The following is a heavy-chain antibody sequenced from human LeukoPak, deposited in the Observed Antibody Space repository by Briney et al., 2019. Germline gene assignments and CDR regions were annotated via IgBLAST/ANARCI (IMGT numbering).Heavy chain of an antibody. J-gene: IGHJ6*02. Sequence: GSLRLSCAASGFTFSTYAMHWVRQAPGKGLEWVAVISYDGSSKYYADSVKGRFTISRDNSKNTLYLQMNSLRPEDTAVYYCAKDIVVVSGYGMDVWGQGTPVTVSS. CDR3: AKDIVVVSGYGMDV. CDR2: ISYDGSSK. CDR1: GFTFSTYA. V-gene: IGHV3-30*18. D-gene: IGHD2-15*01.